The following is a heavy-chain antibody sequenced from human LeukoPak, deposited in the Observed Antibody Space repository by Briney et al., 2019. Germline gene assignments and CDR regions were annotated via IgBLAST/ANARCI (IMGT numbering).Heavy chain of an antibody. D-gene: IGHD3-3*01. J-gene: IGHJ4*02. CDR3: VPGNRITTPTETRGTYFDY. CDR1: GYTFTGYY. Sequence: ASVKVSCKASGYTFTGYYIHWVRQAPGQGLDWMGWINPNSGGTNYAQRFQGRVTMTRDTSISTAYMELSRLTSDDTAVYYCVPGNRITTPTETRGTYFDYWGQGTLVTVSS. V-gene: IGHV1-2*02. CDR2: INPNSGGT.